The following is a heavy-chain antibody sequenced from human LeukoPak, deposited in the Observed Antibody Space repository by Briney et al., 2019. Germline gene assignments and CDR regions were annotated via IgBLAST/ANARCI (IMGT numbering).Heavy chain of an antibody. CDR2: ICFSRTT. Sequence: SETLSLTCAVSGGSISSSDSYWAWVRQPPGKGLEWIGSICFSRTTYYNPSLKSRVTMSIDTSKNHFSLKVASVTAADTAVYYCGRHFPETGRDEQPLEYWGQGSLFTVSS. V-gene: IGHV4-39*01. D-gene: IGHD3-10*01. CDR3: GRHFPETGRDEQPLEY. J-gene: IGHJ4*02. CDR1: GGSISSSDSY.